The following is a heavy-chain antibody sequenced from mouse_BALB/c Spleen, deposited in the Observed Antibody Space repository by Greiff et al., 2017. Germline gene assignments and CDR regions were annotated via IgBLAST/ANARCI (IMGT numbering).Heavy chain of an antibody. CDR3: ARTSYRYDAYAMDY. V-gene: IGHV1-18*01. Sequence: VHVKQSGPELVKPGASVKIPCKASGYTFTDYNMDWVKQSHGKSLECIGDINPNNGGTIYNQKFKGKATLTVDKSSSTAYMELRSLTSEDTAVYYCARTSYRYDAYAMDYWGQGTSVTVSS. J-gene: IGHJ4*01. CDR1: GYTFTDYN. D-gene: IGHD2-14*01. CDR2: INPNNGGT.